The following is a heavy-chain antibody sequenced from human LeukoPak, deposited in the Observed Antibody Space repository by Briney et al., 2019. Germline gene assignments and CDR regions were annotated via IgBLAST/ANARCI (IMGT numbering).Heavy chain of an antibody. V-gene: IGHV4-4*07. CDR1: GDSISDYY. CDR2: ISTSGST. CDR3: ARAGSTVSLFDY. Sequence: PSETLSLTCTVSGDSISDYYWSWIRQPAGKGLEWIGRISTSGSTNYNPSLKSRVTMSVDTSKNQFSLNLRSLSAADTAVYYCARAGSTVSLFDYWGQGSLVTVSS. J-gene: IGHJ4*02. D-gene: IGHD4-17*01.